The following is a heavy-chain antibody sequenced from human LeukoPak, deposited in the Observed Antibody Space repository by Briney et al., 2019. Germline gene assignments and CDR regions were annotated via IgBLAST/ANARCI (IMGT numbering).Heavy chain of an antibody. D-gene: IGHD3-10*01. V-gene: IGHV3-53*01. Sequence: GGSLRLSCAASGFTVSLKYMSWVRQAPGKGLEWVSVIYSSGSTYYADSVKGRFTISRDDPKNTVYLQMDSLRAEDTAVYYCARTIPYGSGRQHPGKYYFDYWGQGTLVTVSS. CDR1: GFTVSLKY. CDR2: IYSSGST. J-gene: IGHJ4*02. CDR3: ARTIPYGSGRQHPGKYYFDY.